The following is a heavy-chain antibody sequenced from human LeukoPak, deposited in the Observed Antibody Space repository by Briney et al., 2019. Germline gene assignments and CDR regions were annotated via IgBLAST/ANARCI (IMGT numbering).Heavy chain of an antibody. J-gene: IGHJ4*02. CDR3: ARLAAAGHSDF. Sequence: GGSLRLSCSASEFTFGTYAMPWVRQAPGKGLEYVSAISSNGRDAYYAASVRGRFSISRVNSNDTLYLQMNSLRPEDTAMYYCARLAAAGHSDFWGQGALVAVSS. D-gene: IGHD6-13*01. CDR1: EFTFGTYA. CDR2: ISSNGRDA. V-gene: IGHV3-64D*06.